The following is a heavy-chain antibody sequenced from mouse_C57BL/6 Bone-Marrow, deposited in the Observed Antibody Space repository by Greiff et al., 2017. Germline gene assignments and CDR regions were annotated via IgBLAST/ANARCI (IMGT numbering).Heavy chain of an antibody. CDR1: GYSFTSYY. D-gene: IGHD1-2*01. CDR2: IYPGSGNT. CDR3: ARSLLRLLAY. Sequence: QVQLQQSGPELVKPGASVKISCKASGYSFTSYYIHWVKQRPGPGLEWIGWIYPGSGNTKYNEKFKGKATLTAGTSSSTAYMQLSSLTSEDSAVYYCARSLLRLLAYWGQGTLVTVSA. V-gene: IGHV1-66*01. J-gene: IGHJ3*01.